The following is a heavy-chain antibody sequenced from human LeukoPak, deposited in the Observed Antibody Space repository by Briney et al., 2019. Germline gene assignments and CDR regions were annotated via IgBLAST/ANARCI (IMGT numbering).Heavy chain of an antibody. CDR1: GYSISSGYY. CDR2: IYHSGST. CDR3: ARDSSITIFGVVIHDAFDI. J-gene: IGHJ3*02. D-gene: IGHD3-3*01. V-gene: IGHV4-38-2*02. Sequence: PSETLSLTCTVSGYSISSGYYWGWIRQPPGKGLEWIGSIYHSGSTYYNPSLKRRVTISVDTSKNQFSLKLSSVTAADTAVDYCARDSSITIFGVVIHDAFDIWDQGTMVTVSS.